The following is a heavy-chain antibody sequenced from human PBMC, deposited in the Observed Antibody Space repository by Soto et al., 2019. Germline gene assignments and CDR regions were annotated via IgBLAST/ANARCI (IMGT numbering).Heavy chain of an antibody. J-gene: IGHJ4*02. V-gene: IGHV1-69*13. D-gene: IGHD6-13*01. CDR1: GGAFSSYA. CDR2: IIPIFGTA. Sequence: SVKVSCKASGGAFSSYAISWVRQAPGLGLEWMGGIIPIFGTANYAQKFQGRVTITADESTSTAYMELSSLRSEDTAVYYCARQPVMYSSSWPEYYFDYWGQGTLVTVSS. CDR3: ARQPVMYSSSWPEYYFDY.